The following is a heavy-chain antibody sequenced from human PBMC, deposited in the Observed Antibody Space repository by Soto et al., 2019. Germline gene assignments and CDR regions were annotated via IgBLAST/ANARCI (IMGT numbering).Heavy chain of an antibody. J-gene: IGHJ6*02. V-gene: IGHV3-21*01. CDR2: ISSSSSYI. Sequence: EVQLVESGGGLVKPGGSLRLSCAASGFTFSSYSMNWVRQAPGKGLEWVSSISSSSSYIYYADSVKGRFTISRDNAKNSLYLQMNSLRAEDTAVYYCARDLLTSYYDILTGYPIYYYYGMDVWGQGTTVTVSS. D-gene: IGHD3-9*01. CDR1: GFTFSSYS. CDR3: ARDLLTSYYDILTGYPIYYYYGMDV.